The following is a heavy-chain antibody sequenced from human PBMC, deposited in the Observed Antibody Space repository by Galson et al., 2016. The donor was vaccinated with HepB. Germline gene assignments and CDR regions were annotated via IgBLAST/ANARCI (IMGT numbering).Heavy chain of an antibody. CDR2: IRSKAYGGTT. CDR3: SRVVGLDYDFWSGYPDFDS. D-gene: IGHD3-3*01. CDR1: GFPFDNYA. V-gene: IGHV3-49*03. Sequence: SLRLSCATSGFPFDNYAMSWFRQAPGKGLEWVGFIRSKAYGGTTEYAASARGTFIISRDDSKNTAYLQMNSLKTEDTAVYYCSRVVGLDYDFWSGYPDFDSWGQGTLVTVSS. J-gene: IGHJ4*02.